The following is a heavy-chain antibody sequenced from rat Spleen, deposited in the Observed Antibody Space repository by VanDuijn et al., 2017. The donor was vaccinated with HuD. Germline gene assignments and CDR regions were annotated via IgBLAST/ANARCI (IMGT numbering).Heavy chain of an antibody. V-gene: IGHV5-20*01. D-gene: IGHD1-4*01. Sequence: EVQLVESGGGLVQPGRSLKLSCAASGFTFSDYYMAWVRQAPTKGLEWVASISYDGGSPYYRDSVKGRFTISRDNAKSSLYLQMDSLRSEDTATYYCTTDGYTSDYWGQGVMVTVSS. CDR1: GFTFSDYY. CDR2: ISYDGGSP. CDR3: TTDGYTSDY. J-gene: IGHJ2*01.